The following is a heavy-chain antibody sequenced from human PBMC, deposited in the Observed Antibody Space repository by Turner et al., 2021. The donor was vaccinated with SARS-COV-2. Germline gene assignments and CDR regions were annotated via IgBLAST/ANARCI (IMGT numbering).Heavy chain of an antibody. CDR2: IIPIFGTA. Sequence: QVQLVQSGAEGMKPGSSVKVSCIASGGTFSNYSINGVRQAPGQGLEWMGGIIPIFGTANYAQKFQGRVTITADKSTSTAYMELSSLRSEDTAVYYCASTYYDILTGYLAYWGQGTLVTVSS. V-gene: IGHV1-69*06. D-gene: IGHD3-9*01. CDR1: GGTFSNYS. J-gene: IGHJ4*02. CDR3: ASTYYDILTGYLAY.